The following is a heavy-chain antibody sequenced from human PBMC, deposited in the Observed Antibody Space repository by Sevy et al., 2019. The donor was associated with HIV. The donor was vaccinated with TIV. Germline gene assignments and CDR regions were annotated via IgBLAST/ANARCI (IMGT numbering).Heavy chain of an antibody. V-gene: IGHV3-48*01. CDR3: ARESYFYDTTTFPENDY. J-gene: IGHJ4*02. CDR1: GFTFSSFG. CDR2: ISHSTNTR. Sequence: GGSLRLSCAASGFTFSSFGMNWVRQAPGKGLEWISYISHSTNTRLYAASVTGRFSISRDNARNSLYLQMNSLRAEDTAVYYCARESYFYDTTTFPENDYWAGEPWSPSPQ. D-gene: IGHD3-22*01.